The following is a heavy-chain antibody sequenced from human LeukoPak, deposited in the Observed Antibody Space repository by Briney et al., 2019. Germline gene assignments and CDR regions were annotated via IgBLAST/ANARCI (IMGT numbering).Heavy chain of an antibody. D-gene: IGHD6-13*01. Sequence: PSQTLSLTCTVSGGSISSGSYYWSWIRQPAGKGLEWIGRIYTSGSTNYNPSLKSRVTISVDTSKNQFSLKLSSVTAADTAVYYCARRIAAAGSNWFDPWGQGTLVTVSS. CDR3: ARRIAAAGSNWFDP. CDR2: IYTSGST. J-gene: IGHJ5*02. CDR1: GGSISSGSYY. V-gene: IGHV4-61*02.